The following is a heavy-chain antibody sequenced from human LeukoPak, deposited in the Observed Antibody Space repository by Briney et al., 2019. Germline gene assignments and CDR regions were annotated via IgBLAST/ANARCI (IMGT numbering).Heavy chain of an antibody. J-gene: IGHJ4*02. CDR2: ISYDGSNK. CDR1: GFTVSSNY. D-gene: IGHD2-15*01. Sequence: PGGSLRLSCAASGFTVSSNYMSWVRQAPGKGLEWVAVISYDGSNKYYADSVKGRFTISRDNSKNTLYLQMNSLRAEDTAVYYCARGSEGNGAAPDYWGQGTLVTVSS. V-gene: IGHV3-30*03. CDR3: ARGSEGNGAAPDY.